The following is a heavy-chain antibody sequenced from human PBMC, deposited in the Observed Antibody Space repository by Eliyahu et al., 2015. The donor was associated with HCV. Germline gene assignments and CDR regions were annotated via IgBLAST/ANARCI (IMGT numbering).Heavy chain of an antibody. CDR1: GYSFTSYW. J-gene: IGHJ4*02. Sequence: EVQLVQSGAEVKKPGESLKISCKGSGYSFTSYWIGWVRQMPRKGLEWMGIIYPGDSDTRYSPSFQGPGPLPAQQSTTTPYLQWSSLKASDTAMYYCARHEPTVVALDYWGQGTLVTVSS. V-gene: IGHV5-51*01. CDR3: ARHEPTVVALDY. CDR2: IYPGDSDT. D-gene: IGHD4-23*01.